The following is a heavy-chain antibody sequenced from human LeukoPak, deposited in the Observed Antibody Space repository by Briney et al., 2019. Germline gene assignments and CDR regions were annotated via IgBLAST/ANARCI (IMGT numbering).Heavy chain of an antibody. CDR2: INHSGST. V-gene: IGHV4-34*01. J-gene: IGHJ4*02. CDR1: GGSFSGYY. CDR3: ARASGSYLD. Sequence: KASETLSLTCAVYGGSFSGYYWSWIRQPPGKGLEWIGEINHSGSTNYNPSLKSRVTISVDTSKNQFSLKLSSVTAADTAVYYCARASGSYLDWGQGTLVTVSS. D-gene: IGHD1-26*01.